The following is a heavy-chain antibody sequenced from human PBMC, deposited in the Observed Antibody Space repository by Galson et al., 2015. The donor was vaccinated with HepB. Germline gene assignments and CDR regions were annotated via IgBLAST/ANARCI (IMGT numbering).Heavy chain of an antibody. CDR1: GYTFTSYY. J-gene: IGHJ6*02. Sequence: SVKVSCKASGYTFTSYYMHWVRQAPGQGLERMGIINPSGGSTSYAQKFQGRVTMTRDTSTSTVYMELSSLRSEDTAVYYCARDQEGVVVAATPHYYYYYGMDVWGQGTTVTVSS. CDR2: INPSGGST. V-gene: IGHV1-46*01. D-gene: IGHD2-15*01. CDR3: ARDQEGVVVAATPHYYYYYGMDV.